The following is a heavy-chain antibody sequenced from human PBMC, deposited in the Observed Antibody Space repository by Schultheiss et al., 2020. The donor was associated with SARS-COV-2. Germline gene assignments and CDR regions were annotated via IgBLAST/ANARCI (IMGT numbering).Heavy chain of an antibody. J-gene: IGHJ6*04. D-gene: IGHD3-10*01. Sequence: GGSLRLSCAASGFTFSSYAMSWVRQAPGKGLEWVSAISGSGGSTYYADSVKGRFTISRDNSKNTLYLQMNSLRAEDTAVYYCAKDSYYYGSGSQVYYYYGMDVWGKGTTVTVSS. CDR3: AKDSYYYGSGSQVYYYYGMDV. V-gene: IGHV3-23*01. CDR1: GFTFSSYA. CDR2: ISGSGGST.